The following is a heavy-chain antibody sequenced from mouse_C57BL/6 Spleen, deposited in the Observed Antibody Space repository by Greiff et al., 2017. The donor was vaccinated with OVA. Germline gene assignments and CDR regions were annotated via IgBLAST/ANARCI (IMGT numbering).Heavy chain of an antibody. CDR2: INYDGSST. D-gene: IGHD4-1*01. J-gene: IGHJ2*01. CDR3: AREDLGHYFDY. V-gene: IGHV5-16*01. CDR1: GFTFSDYY. Sequence: EVKLVESEGGLVQPGSSMKLSCTASGFTFSDYYMAWVRQVPEKGLEWVANINYDGSSTYYLDSLKSRFIISRDNAKNILYLQMSSLKSEDTATYYCAREDLGHYFDYWGQGTTLTVSS.